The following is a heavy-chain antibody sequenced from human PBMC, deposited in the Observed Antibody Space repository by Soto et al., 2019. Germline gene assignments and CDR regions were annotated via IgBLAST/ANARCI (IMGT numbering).Heavy chain of an antibody. CDR2: IGHLENT. J-gene: IGHJ4*02. V-gene: IGHV4-30-2*06. Sequence: PSETLSLTCTVSGGSITHGGFSWSWIRQSPGKGLEWIGYIGHLENTYFHPTFKSRLTMSIDRSKNQFSLNLSSVTAADRAVYYCARGGGNDPFDSWGQGVLLTVSS. D-gene: IGHD5-12*01. CDR3: ARGGGNDPFDS. CDR1: GGSITHGGFS.